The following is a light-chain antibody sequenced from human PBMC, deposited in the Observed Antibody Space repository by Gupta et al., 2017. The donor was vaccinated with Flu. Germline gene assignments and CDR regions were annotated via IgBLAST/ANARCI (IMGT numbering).Light chain of an antibody. J-gene: IGLJ3*02. Sequence: GQTARITCSGDELKRRFRYWYQQKPGQAPALVIYKDNQRPSGIPQRFSGSSSGTTVTLTIRGVHADDEADYYCQSTDARGDGVFGGGTQLTVL. CDR2: KDN. CDR3: QSTDARGDGV. CDR1: ELKRRF. V-gene: IGLV3-25*01.